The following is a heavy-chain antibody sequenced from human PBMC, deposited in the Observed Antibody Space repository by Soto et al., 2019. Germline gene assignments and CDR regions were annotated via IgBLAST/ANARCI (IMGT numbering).Heavy chain of an antibody. Sequence: QLQLQESGPGLVKPSETLSLSCTVSSGSISSRSYYWAWIRQPPGKGLEWIGSMYYSGSTYYNPSLKSRVTTSVDTSKNQFSLMLSSVTAADTAVYYCAIRFLEWLSPNYYYYYGMDVWGQGTTVTVSS. V-gene: IGHV4-39*01. CDR2: MYYSGST. D-gene: IGHD3-3*01. CDR3: AIRFLEWLSPNYYYYYGMDV. J-gene: IGHJ6*02. CDR1: SGSISSRSYY.